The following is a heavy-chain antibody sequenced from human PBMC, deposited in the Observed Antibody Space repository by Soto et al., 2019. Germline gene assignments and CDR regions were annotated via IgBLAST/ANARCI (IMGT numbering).Heavy chain of an antibody. CDR2: IWYDASNK. Sequence: QVQLVESGGSVVQPGRSLRLSCAASGFTFSSYGMHWVRQAPGKGLEWVAVIWYDASNKYYADSVKGRFTISRDNSKNTLYLQMNSLRAEDTAVYYCARDGYCSGGSCYSVPVFDYWGQGTLVTVSS. CDR3: ARDGYCSGGSCYSVPVFDY. CDR1: GFTFSSYG. D-gene: IGHD2-15*01. J-gene: IGHJ4*02. V-gene: IGHV3-33*01.